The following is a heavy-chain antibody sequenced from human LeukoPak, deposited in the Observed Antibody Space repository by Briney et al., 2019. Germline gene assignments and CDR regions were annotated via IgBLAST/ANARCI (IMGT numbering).Heavy chain of an antibody. D-gene: IGHD4-17*01. V-gene: IGHV4-4*07. CDR2: IYTSGST. J-gene: IGHJ4*02. Sequence: SETLSLTCTVSGGSISSYYWSWIRQPAGKGLEWIGRIYTSGSTNYNPSLKSRVTMSVGTSKNQFSLKLSSVTAADTAVYYCARAPTTVTTVQFDSWGQGTLVTVSS. CDR1: GGSISSYY. CDR3: ARAPTTVTTVQFDS.